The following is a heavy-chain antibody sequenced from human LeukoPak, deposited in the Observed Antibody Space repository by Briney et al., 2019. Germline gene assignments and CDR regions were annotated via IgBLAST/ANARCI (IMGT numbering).Heavy chain of an antibody. CDR1: GGTFSSYA. J-gene: IGHJ3*02. D-gene: IGHD3-3*01. CDR2: IIPILGIA. CDR3: ARDRGEVYYDFWSGPNTFDI. V-gene: IGHV1-69*04. Sequence: ASVKVSCKASGGTFSSYAISWVRQAPGQGLEWMGRIIPILGIANYAQKFQGRVTITADKSTSTAYMELSSLRSDDTAVYYCARDRGEVYYDFWSGPNTFDIWGQGTMVTVSS.